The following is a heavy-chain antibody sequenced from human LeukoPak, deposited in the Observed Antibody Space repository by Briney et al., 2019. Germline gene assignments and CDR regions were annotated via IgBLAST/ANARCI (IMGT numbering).Heavy chain of an antibody. CDR1: GFTVSSNY. CDR3: ARAWGSLYYFDS. Sequence: GGSLRLSCAASGFTVSSNYMSWVRQAPGKGLEWVSVIYSGGSTYYADSVKGRFTISRDNAKNSLYLQMNSLRAEDTAVYYCARAWGSLYYFDSWGQGTLVTVSS. CDR2: IYSGGST. J-gene: IGHJ4*02. V-gene: IGHV3-53*01. D-gene: IGHD7-27*01.